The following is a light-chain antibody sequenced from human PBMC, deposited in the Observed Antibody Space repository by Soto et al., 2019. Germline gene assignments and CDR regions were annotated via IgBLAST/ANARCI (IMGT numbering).Light chain of an antibody. Sequence: QSVLTQPPSASGTPGQRVTISCSGSSSNIGRNPVNWYLQLPGTAPTLRIYSNNQRPSGVPDRVSASKSGTSASLTISGLQSEDEADYYCATWDDSLYGMFFGGGTKLTVL. V-gene: IGLV1-44*01. J-gene: IGLJ2*01. CDR3: ATWDDSLYGMF. CDR1: SSNIGRNP. CDR2: SNN.